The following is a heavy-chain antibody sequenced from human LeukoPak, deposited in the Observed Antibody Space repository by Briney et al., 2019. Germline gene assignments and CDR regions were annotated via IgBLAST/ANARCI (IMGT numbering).Heavy chain of an antibody. CDR2: IFPDDSDT. D-gene: IGHD2-2*01. J-gene: IGHJ4*02. CDR1: GYRFINYW. Sequence: GESLKISCKGSGYRFINYWIGWVRQMPGKGLEWMGIIFPDDSDTRYSPSFQGQVTISDDKSISTAYLQWSSLKASDTAMYYCAIGGDSTTSCYRCFNYWGQGTLVTVSS. CDR3: AIGGDSTTSCYRCFNY. V-gene: IGHV5-51*01.